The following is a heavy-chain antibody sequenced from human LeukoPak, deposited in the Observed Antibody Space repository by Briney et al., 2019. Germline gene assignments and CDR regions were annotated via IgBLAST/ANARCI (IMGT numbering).Heavy chain of an antibody. Sequence: GGSLRLSCAVSGFTVNSNYMGWVRQAPGRGLEWVSVIYSSGDTNYAGAVKGRFTISRRNSKNTLYLQMSGLRPDDTAVYYCARVLGHAGGFFDSWGQGTLVAVSS. CDR2: IYSSGDT. J-gene: IGHJ4*02. CDR1: GFTVNSNY. D-gene: IGHD3-16*01. V-gene: IGHV3-53*04. CDR3: ARVLGHAGGFFDS.